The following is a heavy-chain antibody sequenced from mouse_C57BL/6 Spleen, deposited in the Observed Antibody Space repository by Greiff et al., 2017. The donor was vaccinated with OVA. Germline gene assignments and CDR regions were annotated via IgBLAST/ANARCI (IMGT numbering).Heavy chain of an antibody. D-gene: IGHD3-2*02. CDR2: ISSGSSTI. V-gene: IGHV5-17*01. CDR3: ARGLTAQAGYFDY. J-gene: IGHJ2*01. Sequence: EVMLVESGGGLVKPGGSLKLSCAASGFTFSDYGMHWVRQAPEKGLEWVAYISSGSSTIYYADTVKGRFTISRDNAKNTLFLQMTSLRSEDTAMYYCARGLTAQAGYFDYWGQGTTLTVSS. CDR1: GFTFSDYG.